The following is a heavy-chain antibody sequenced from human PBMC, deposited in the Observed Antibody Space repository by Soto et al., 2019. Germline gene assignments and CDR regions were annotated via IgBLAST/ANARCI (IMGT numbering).Heavy chain of an antibody. CDR1: GFSFRSYA. J-gene: IGHJ4*02. Sequence: EVQLLESGGGLVQPGGSLRLSCGASGFSFRSYAMYWVRQAPGWGLDYVSSISDSGTVTYYADSVKGRFTISSDNSKNTVSLQMCSLRAEDTAVYYCAKGDYSGALDCWGQGALVTVSS. CDR2: ISDSGTVT. D-gene: IGHD2-15*01. CDR3: AKGDYSGALDC. V-gene: IGHV3-23*01.